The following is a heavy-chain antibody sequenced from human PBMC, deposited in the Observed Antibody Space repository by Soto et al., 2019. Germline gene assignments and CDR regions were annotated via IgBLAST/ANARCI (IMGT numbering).Heavy chain of an antibody. CDR1: GYTFTTYV. V-gene: IGHV1-2*04. CDR2: ISGYNGGT. D-gene: IGHD4-4*01. Sequence: ASVKVSCKASGYTFTTYVISWVRQAPGQGLEWMGWISGYNGGTNYAQKFQGWVTMTRDTSISTAYMELSRLRSDDTAVYYCARDPLLYSKSFPYYYYGMDVWGQGTTVTVSS. CDR3: ARDPLLYSKSFPYYYYGMDV. J-gene: IGHJ6*02.